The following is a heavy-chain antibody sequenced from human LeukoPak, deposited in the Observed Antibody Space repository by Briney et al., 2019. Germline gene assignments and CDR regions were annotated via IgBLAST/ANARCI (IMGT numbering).Heavy chain of an antibody. Sequence: SETLSLTCTVSGYSISSGYYWGWIRQPPGKGLEWIGSIYHSGSTYYNPSLKSRVTISVDTSKNQFSLKLSSVTAADTAVYYCARDYSHTPDYWGQGTLVTVSS. J-gene: IGHJ4*02. V-gene: IGHV4-38-2*02. D-gene: IGHD5-18*01. CDR2: IYHSGST. CDR1: GYSISSGYY. CDR3: ARDYSHTPDY.